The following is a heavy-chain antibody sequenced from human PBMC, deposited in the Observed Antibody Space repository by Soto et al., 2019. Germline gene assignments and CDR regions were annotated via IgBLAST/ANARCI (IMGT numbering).Heavy chain of an antibody. J-gene: IGHJ4*02. Sequence: PGESLKISCKRSGYIFTDYWIALVRQRPGKGLEWMGIMYPGDSDTRYSPSFQGQVTISVDKSISTAYLQWSSLRDSDTAMYYCARTILYSGTYPFNYWGQGTLVTVSS. CDR3: ARTILYSGTYPFNY. CDR2: MYPGDSDT. CDR1: GYIFTDYW. V-gene: IGHV5-51*01. D-gene: IGHD1-26*01.